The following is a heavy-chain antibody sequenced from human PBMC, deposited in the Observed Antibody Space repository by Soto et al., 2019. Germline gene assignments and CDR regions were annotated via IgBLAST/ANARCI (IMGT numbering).Heavy chain of an antibody. V-gene: IGHV4-39*01. Sequence: SETLSLTCTVSGGTISSSSYYWGWIRQPPGKGLEWIGSIYYSGSTYYNPSLKSRVTISVDTSKDQFSLKLSSVTAADTAVYYCAVGGIGGSGSYYISSNWFDPWGQGTLVTVSS. CDR1: GGTISSSSYY. CDR3: AVGGIGGSGSYYISSNWFDP. D-gene: IGHD3-10*01. CDR2: IYYSGST. J-gene: IGHJ5*02.